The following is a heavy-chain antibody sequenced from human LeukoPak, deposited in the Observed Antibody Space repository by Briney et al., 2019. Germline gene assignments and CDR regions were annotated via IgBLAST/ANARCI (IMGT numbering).Heavy chain of an antibody. CDR1: GGSISSYY. CDR2: IYYSGST. CDR3: ASLTSNGYYYYGMDV. V-gene: IGHV4-59*01. J-gene: IGHJ6*02. D-gene: IGHD3-16*01. Sequence: SGTLSLTCTVSGGSISSYYWSWIRQPPGKGLEWIGYIYYSGSTNYNPSLKSRVTISVDTSKNQFSLKLSSVTAADTAVYYCASLTSNGYYYYGMDVWGQGTTVTVSS.